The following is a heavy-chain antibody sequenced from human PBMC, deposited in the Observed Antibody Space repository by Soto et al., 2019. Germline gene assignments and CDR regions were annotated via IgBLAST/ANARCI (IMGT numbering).Heavy chain of an antibody. CDR2: INHRGST. V-gene: IGHV4-34*01. J-gene: IGHJ4*02. CDR1: GGSFSGYY. Sequence: QVQLQQWGAGLLKPAETLSLTCAVYGGSFSGYYWSWIRQPPGKGLEWIGEINHRGSTNYNPSLTSRVTISVDMSKNQFSLNLSSVTAADTAVYFCARGRDYDYLWGSYRAFDYWGQGTLVTVSS. D-gene: IGHD3-16*02. CDR3: ARGRDYDYLWGSYRAFDY.